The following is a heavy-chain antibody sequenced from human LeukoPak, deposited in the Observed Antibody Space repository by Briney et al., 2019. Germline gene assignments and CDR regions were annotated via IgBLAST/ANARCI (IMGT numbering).Heavy chain of an antibody. CDR1: PYTFNKYY. J-gene: IGHJ5*02. CDR3: ARDSVELERRNWFDP. Sequence: ASVKVSCKASPYTFNKYYIHWVRQAPGQGLEWMGVINPSGRSASYAQRFHGRVTMTRDTSTSTVYMDLSSLRSEDTAVYYCARDSVELERRNWFDPWGQGTLVTVSS. V-gene: IGHV1-46*02. D-gene: IGHD1-1*01. CDR2: INPSGRSA.